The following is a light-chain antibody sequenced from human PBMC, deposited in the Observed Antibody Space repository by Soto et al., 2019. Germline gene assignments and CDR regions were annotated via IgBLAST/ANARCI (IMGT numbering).Light chain of an antibody. Sequence: QYALTQPPSESGSPGQSVTISCTGTSSDVGGYNYVSWYQQHPGKAPKLMIYEVSKRPSGVPDRFSGSKSGNTASLTVSGIQAEDEADYYCSSYAGSNNFGVFGGGTTLTVL. V-gene: IGLV2-8*01. CDR1: SSDVGGYNY. J-gene: IGLJ3*02. CDR3: SSYAGSNNFGV. CDR2: EVS.